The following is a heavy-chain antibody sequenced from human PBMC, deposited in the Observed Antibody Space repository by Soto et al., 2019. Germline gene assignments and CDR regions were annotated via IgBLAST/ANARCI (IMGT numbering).Heavy chain of an antibody. V-gene: IGHV3-11*01. Sequence: QVQLVESGGGLVKPGGSLRLSCAASGFTFSDYYMSWIRLAPGKGLEWVSYFSSNGDTDYADSVKGRFTISRDNAKNSLSLQMNSLRAEDTAVYYCARYCTLTSVNCYHAYWGQGTLVTVSP. CDR2: FSSNGDT. CDR1: GFTFSDYY. J-gene: IGHJ4*02. D-gene: IGHD2-21*02. CDR3: ARYCTLTSVNCYHAY.